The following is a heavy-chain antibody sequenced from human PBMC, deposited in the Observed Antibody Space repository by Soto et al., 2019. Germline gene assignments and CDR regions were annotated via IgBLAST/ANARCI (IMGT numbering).Heavy chain of an antibody. CDR2: IIPIFGTA. V-gene: IGHV1-69*13. D-gene: IGHD5-12*01. J-gene: IGHJ3*02. Sequence: SVKVSCKASGGTFSSYAISWVRQAPGQGLEWMGGIIPIFGTANYAQKFQGRVTITADESTSTAYMELSSLRSEDTAVYYCARDRDGYNHRAFDIWGQGTMVTVSS. CDR3: ARDRDGYNHRAFDI. CDR1: GGTFSSYA.